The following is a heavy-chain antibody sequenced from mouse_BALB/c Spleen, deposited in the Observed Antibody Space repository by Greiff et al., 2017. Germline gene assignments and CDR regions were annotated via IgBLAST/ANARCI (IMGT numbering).Heavy chain of an antibody. CDR2: ISDGGSYT. Sequence: DVHLVESGGGLVKPGGSLKLSCAASGLTFSDYYMYWVRQTPEKRLEWVATISDGGSYTYYPDSVKGRFTISRDNAKNNLYLQMSSLKSEDTAMYYCARERGYYRYDGFAYWGQGTLVTVSA. D-gene: IGHD2-14*01. J-gene: IGHJ3*01. CDR3: ARERGYYRYDGFAY. CDR1: GLTFSDYY. V-gene: IGHV5-4*02.